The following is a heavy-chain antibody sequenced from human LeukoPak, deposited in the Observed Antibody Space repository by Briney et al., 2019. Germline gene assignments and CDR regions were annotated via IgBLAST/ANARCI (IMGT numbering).Heavy chain of an antibody. CDR1: GASISSYY. V-gene: IGHV4-59*01. CDR3: ARTYGSSGLGYFDL. CDR2: IYYSGST. Sequence: SETLSLTCTVSGASISSYYWSWIRQPPGKGLEWIGYIYYSGSTNYSPSLKSRLTISVDTSKNQFSLKLSSVTAADMAVYYCARTYGSSGLGYFDLWGRGTLVTVSS. D-gene: IGHD6-13*01. J-gene: IGHJ2*01.